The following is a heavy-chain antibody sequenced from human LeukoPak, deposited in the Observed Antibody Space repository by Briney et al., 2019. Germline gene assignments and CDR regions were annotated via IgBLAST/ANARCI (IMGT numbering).Heavy chain of an antibody. CDR3: ARNGRVRRVVKDLFEY. Sequence: ASGKVSCKTSGYTFTDYDITWVRQAPGQELEWMGRVSPYNGNTYYSQRFQGRVTITKDTSTGTAYMDLRNLRDDDTAMYYCARNGRVRRVVKDLFEYWGQGTLVAVSS. D-gene: IGHD3-10*01. V-gene: IGHV1-18*01. CDR2: VSPYNGNT. CDR1: GYTFTDYD. J-gene: IGHJ4*02.